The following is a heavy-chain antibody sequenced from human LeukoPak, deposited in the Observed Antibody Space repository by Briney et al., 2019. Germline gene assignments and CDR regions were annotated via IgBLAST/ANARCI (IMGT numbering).Heavy chain of an antibody. Sequence: GGSLRLSCAASGFTFSTYAMSWVRQVPGKGLEWVSTISGSTGRTYYADSVKGRFTISRDNSKNTLYLQINSLRAEDTAVYYCAKDDYVDYRPLPGYWGQGTLVTVSS. V-gene: IGHV3-23*01. CDR3: AKDDYVDYRPLPGY. J-gene: IGHJ4*02. CDR2: ISGSTGRT. CDR1: GFTFSTYA. D-gene: IGHD4-17*01.